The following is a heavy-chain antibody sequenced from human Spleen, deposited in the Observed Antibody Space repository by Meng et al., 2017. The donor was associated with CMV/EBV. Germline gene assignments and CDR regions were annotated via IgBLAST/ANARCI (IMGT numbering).Heavy chain of an antibody. Sequence: YTFTSYGISWVRKAPGQGLEWMGWISAYNGNTNYAQKLQGRVTMTTDTSTSTAYMELRSLRSDDTAVYYCARDYYYDSSGYYWFDYWGQGTLVTVSS. CDR3: ARDYYYDSSGYYWFDY. J-gene: IGHJ4*02. D-gene: IGHD3-22*01. CDR1: YTFTSYG. V-gene: IGHV1-18*01. CDR2: ISAYNGNT.